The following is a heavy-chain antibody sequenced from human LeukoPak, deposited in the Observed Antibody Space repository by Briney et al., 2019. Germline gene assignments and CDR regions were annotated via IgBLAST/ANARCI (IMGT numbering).Heavy chain of an antibody. Sequence: PGGSVRLSCAASGFTFSSYAMSWVRQAPGKGLEWVSVISASGGTTYYADSAKGRFTVSRDNSKNTLYLQMNSLRAEDTAVYYCANSASQTGGQIPFDYWGQGTLVTVSS. V-gene: IGHV3-23*01. J-gene: IGHJ4*02. CDR1: GFTFSSYA. CDR3: ANSASQTGGQIPFDY. CDR2: ISASGGTT. D-gene: IGHD7-27*01.